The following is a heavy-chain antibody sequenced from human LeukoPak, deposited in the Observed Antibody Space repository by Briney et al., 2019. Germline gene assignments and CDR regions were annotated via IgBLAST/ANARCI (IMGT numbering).Heavy chain of an antibody. CDR1: GFTFSSYA. CDR2: ISGSGDST. J-gene: IGHJ4*02. Sequence: PGGSLRLSCAASGFTFSSYAMSWVRQAPGKGLEWVSVISGSGDSTFYADSVKGRFTISRDNSKNTLYLQMNSLRAEDTAIYYCAKDLATVTTTYFDYWGQGTLVTVSS. CDR3: AKDLATVTTTYFDY. D-gene: IGHD4-11*01. V-gene: IGHV3-23*01.